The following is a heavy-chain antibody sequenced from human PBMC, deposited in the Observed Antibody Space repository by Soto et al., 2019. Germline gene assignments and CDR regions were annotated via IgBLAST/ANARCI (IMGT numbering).Heavy chain of an antibody. CDR2: IWYDGSNK. D-gene: IGHD4-17*01. CDR1: GFTFSSYG. Sequence: PGGSLRLSCAASGFTFSSYGMHWVRQAPGKGLEWVAVIWYDGSNKYYADSVKGRFTISRDNSKNTLYLQMNSLRAEYTAVYYCAKSYLDYGDYDYFDYWGQGTLVTVSS. J-gene: IGHJ4*02. V-gene: IGHV3-33*06. CDR3: AKSYLDYGDYDYFDY.